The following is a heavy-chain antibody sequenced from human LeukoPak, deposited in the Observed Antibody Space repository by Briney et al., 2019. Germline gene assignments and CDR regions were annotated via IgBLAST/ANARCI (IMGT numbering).Heavy chain of an antibody. D-gene: IGHD3-16*01. J-gene: IGHJ4*02. V-gene: IGHV4-34*01. Sequence: SETLSLTCAVYGGSFSGYYWSWIRQPLGKGLEWIGEINHSGSTNYNPSLKSRVTISVDTSKNQFSLKLSSVTAADTAVYYCARGRFRIMTHWGQGTLVTVSS. CDR1: GGSFSGYY. CDR3: ARGRFRIMTH. CDR2: INHSGST.